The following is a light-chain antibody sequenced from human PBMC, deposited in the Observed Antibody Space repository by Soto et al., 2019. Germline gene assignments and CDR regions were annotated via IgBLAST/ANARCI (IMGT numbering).Light chain of an antibody. J-gene: IGLJ2*01. CDR1: SSDFGSNT. CDR3: AAWDDSLNGVV. CDR2: SNN. V-gene: IGLV1-44*01. Sequence: QSVVTQPPSASWTPGQRVTIFCSGSSSDFGSNTVNWYQQLPGTAPKLLMYSNNQRPSGVPDRFSGSKSGTSASLAISGLQSEDEADYYCAAWDDSLNGVVFGGGTKLTV.